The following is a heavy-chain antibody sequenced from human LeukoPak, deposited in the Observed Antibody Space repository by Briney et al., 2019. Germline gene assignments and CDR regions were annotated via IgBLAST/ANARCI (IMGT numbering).Heavy chain of an antibody. J-gene: IGHJ4*02. V-gene: IGHV1-8*03. Sequence: ASVKVSCKASGYTFTSYDINWVRQATGQGLEWMGWMNPNSGNRGYAQKFQGRVTITRNTSISTAYMELSSLRSEDTAVYYCARVEAYNSSWYSGVDSWGRGTLVTVSS. CDR2: MNPNSGNR. D-gene: IGHD6-13*01. CDR3: ARVEAYNSSWYSGVDS. CDR1: GYTFTSYD.